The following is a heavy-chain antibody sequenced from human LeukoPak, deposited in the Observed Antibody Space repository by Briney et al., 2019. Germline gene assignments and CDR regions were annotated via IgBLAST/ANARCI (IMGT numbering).Heavy chain of an antibody. Sequence: PSETLSLTCTVSGVSISSNYLSWIRQPPGKGLEWIGYIYNSGSTSYNPSLKSRATISGDTSKNQFSLNLNSVTAADTAVYYCARAKPNWNPPDYWGQGTLVTVSS. CDR3: ARAKPNWNPPDY. J-gene: IGHJ4*02. CDR2: IYNSGST. CDR1: GVSISSNY. D-gene: IGHD1-1*01. V-gene: IGHV4-59*08.